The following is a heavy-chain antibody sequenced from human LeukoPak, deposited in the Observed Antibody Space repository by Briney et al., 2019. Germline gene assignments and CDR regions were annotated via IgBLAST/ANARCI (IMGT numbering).Heavy chain of an antibody. CDR1: GFTFSSYA. V-gene: IGHV3-23*01. J-gene: IGHJ4*02. CDR3: AKDQLRYYDSSGYYRL. D-gene: IGHD3-22*01. CDR2: IVGSGDST. Sequence: GGSLRLSCAASGFTFSSYAMSWVRQAPGEGPEWVSAIVGSGDSTYYADSVKGRFTISRDNSKNTLYLKVNSLRAEDTAVYYCAKDQLRYYDSSGYYRLWGQGALVTVSS.